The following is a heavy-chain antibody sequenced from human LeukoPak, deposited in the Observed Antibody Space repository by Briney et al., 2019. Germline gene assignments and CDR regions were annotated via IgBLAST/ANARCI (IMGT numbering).Heavy chain of an antibody. CDR2: INSDGSST. D-gene: IGHD4-17*01. V-gene: IGHV3-74*01. Sequence: GGSLRLSCAASGFTFSSYWMHWVRQAPGKGLVWVSRINSDGSSTSYADSVKGRFTISRDNAKNTLYLQMNSLRAKDTAVYYCARDPYGDYGDCFDYWGQGTLVTVSS. CDR1: GFTFSSYW. CDR3: ARDPYGDYGDCFDY. J-gene: IGHJ4*02.